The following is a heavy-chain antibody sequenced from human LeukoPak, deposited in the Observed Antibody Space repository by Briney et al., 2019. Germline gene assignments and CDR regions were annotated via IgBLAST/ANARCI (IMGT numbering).Heavy chain of an antibody. CDR2: IYYSGST. CDR3: ARHHDVWGSYRSDFDY. V-gene: IGHV4-39*01. CDR1: GGSISSSSYY. J-gene: IGHJ4*02. D-gene: IGHD3-16*02. Sequence: KTSETLSLTCTVSGGSISSSSYYWGWIRQPPGKGLEWIGSIYYSGSTYYNPSLKSRVTISVDTSKNQFSLKLSSVTAADTAVYFCARHHDVWGSYRSDFDYWGQGTLVTVSS.